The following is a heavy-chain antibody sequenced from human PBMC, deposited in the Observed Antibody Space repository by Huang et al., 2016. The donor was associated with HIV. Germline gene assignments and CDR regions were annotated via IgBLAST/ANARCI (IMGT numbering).Heavy chain of an antibody. CDR1: GGSISSSSYY. Sequence: LQLQESGPGLVKSSETLSLICTVSGGSISSSSYYWGWLRQPPGKGPEWIGSIYYSGKTYYNPPLKSRVTISVDTSKNQFSLKVNSVTAADTAVYYCARHGRVAGHYYNNMDVWGRGTTVTVSS. J-gene: IGHJ6*02. CDR3: ARHGRVAGHYYNNMDV. D-gene: IGHD6-19*01. V-gene: IGHV4-39*01. CDR2: IYYSGKT.